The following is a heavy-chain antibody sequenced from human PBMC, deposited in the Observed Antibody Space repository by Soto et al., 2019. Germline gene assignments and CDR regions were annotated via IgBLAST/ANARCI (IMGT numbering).Heavy chain of an antibody. J-gene: IGHJ6*02. V-gene: IGHV3-7*01. CDR1: GFTFSSYW. D-gene: IGHD1-20*01. CDR2: IKQDGSQK. CDR3: ARDPITGMAYYYYYGMDV. Sequence: GGSLRLSCAASGFTFSSYWMSWVRQAPGKGLEWVANIKQDGSQKWYGDSVKGRFTISRDNTKNSLYLQMNSLRDEDTAVYYCARDPITGMAYYYYYGMDVWGQGTTVTVSS.